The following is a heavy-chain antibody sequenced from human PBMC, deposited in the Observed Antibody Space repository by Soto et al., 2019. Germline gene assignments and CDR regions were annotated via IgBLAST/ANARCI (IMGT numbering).Heavy chain of an antibody. Sequence: ASVKVSCKASGYTFTIYGIIWVRQAPGQGLEWMGWINAGNGNTKYSQKFQGRVTITRDTSASTAYMELSSLRSEDTAVYYCARGYPTDIVVVPAAPENWFDPWGQGTLVTVSS. CDR2: INAGNGNT. D-gene: IGHD2-2*01. CDR1: GYTFTIYG. J-gene: IGHJ5*02. CDR3: ARGYPTDIVVVPAAPENWFDP. V-gene: IGHV1-3*01.